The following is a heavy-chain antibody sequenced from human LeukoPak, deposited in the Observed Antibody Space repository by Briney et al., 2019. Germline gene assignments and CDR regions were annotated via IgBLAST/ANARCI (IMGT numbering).Heavy chain of an antibody. D-gene: IGHD3-3*01. J-gene: IGHJ5*02. Sequence: QSGGSLRLSCAASGFTFSSYGMHWVRQAPGKGLEWVAVISYDGSNKYYADSVKGRFTISRDNSKNTLYLQMNSLRAEDTAVYYCARDKRFLEWSGWFDPWGQGTLVTVSS. CDR2: ISYDGSNK. CDR1: GFTFSSYG. V-gene: IGHV3-30*03. CDR3: ARDKRFLEWSGWFDP.